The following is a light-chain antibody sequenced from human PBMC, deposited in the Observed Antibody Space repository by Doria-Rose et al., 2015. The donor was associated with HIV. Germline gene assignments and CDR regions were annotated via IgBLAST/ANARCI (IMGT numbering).Light chain of an antibody. J-gene: IGKJ1*01. CDR2: DGS. CDR3: HQYGTSWT. CDR1: QSFSSTY. Sequence: TQSPGTLSLSPGERATLTCRASQSFSSTYLAWYQQKPGQAPSLLIYDGSTRATGIPDRFSASGSGTDFTLTVNRLEPEDFALYYCHQYGTSWTFGQGTKVEI. V-gene: IGKV3-20*01.